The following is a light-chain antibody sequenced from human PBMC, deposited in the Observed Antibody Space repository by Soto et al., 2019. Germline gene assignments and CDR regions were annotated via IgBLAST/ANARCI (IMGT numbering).Light chain of an antibody. CDR2: DAS. V-gene: IGKV3-11*01. J-gene: IGKJ2*01. CDR1: QSISEL. Sequence: EVVLTQSPATLSLSPGDSATLSCRASQSISELLGWYQHNPGQAPRLIIFDASMSSEVVPPRFSGSGSGTDFTLTITSLQRVDFAVYCYQHRCYWPPYAFGTGT. CDR3: QHRCYWPPYA.